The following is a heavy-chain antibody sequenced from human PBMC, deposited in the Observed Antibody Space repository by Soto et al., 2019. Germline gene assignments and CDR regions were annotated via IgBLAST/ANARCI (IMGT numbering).Heavy chain of an antibody. CDR1: GGSISSYY. D-gene: IGHD1-26*01. Sequence: SETLSLTCTVSGGSISSYYWSWIRQPPGKGLEWIGYIYYSGSTNYNPSLKSRVTISVDTAKNQISLTLSSVTAADTAAYYCACLGGSDAVAHFDYWGQGTLVTVSS. CDR3: ACLGGSDAVAHFDY. CDR2: IYYSGST. V-gene: IGHV4-59*01. J-gene: IGHJ4*02.